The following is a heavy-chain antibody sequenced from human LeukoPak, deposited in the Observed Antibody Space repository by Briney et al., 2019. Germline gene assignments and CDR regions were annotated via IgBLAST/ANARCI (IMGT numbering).Heavy chain of an antibody. J-gene: IGHJ3*02. Sequence: PSETLSLTCTASGGSISSYYWSWIRQPPGKGLEWVGYIYYSGSTNYNPSLKSRVTISVDTSKNQFSLKLSSVTAADTAVYYCARLQGRYCSSTSCYTGDDAFDIWGQGTMVTVSS. V-gene: IGHV4-59*12. CDR3: ARLQGRYCSSTSCYTGDDAFDI. CDR1: GGSISSYY. CDR2: IYYSGST. D-gene: IGHD2-2*02.